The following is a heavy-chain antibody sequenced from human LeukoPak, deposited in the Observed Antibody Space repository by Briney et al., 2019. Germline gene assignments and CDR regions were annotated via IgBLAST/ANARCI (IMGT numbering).Heavy chain of an antibody. Sequence: GRSLRLSCAASGFTFSSYAMHWVRQAPGKGLEWVAVISYDGSNKYYADSVKGRFTISRDNSKNTLYLQMNSLRAEDTAVYYCARASAGIAVAGYYFDYWGQGTLVTVSS. J-gene: IGHJ4*02. CDR1: GFTFSSYA. D-gene: IGHD6-19*01. V-gene: IGHV3-30-3*01. CDR2: ISYDGSNK. CDR3: ARASAGIAVAGYYFDY.